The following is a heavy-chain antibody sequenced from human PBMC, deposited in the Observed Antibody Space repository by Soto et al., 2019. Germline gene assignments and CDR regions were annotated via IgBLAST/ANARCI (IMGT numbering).Heavy chain of an antibody. CDR1: GFTFSSYG. D-gene: IGHD3-3*01. J-gene: IGHJ6*02. CDR2: IWYDGSNK. V-gene: IGHV3-33*01. Sequence: GGSLRLSCAASGFTFSSYGMHWVRQAPGKGLEWVAVIWYDGSNKYYADSVKGRFTISRDNSKNTLYLQMNSLRAEDTAVYYCARDPRVFLEWLAQTYYYYGMDVWGQGTTVTVSS. CDR3: ARDPRVFLEWLAQTYYYYGMDV.